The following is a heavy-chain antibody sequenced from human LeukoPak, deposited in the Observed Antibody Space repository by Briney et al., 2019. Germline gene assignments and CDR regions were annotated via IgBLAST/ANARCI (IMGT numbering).Heavy chain of an antibody. CDR3: ARDGSAGGAFDI. CDR1: GFTFRSYD. Sequence: GGSLRLSCAASGFTFRSYDMHWVRQATGKGLEWVSAIGTAGDTYYPGSVKGRFTISRENAKNSLYLQMNSLRAGDTAVYYCARDGSAGGAFDIWGQGTMVTVSS. D-gene: IGHD1-1*01. CDR2: IGTAGDT. V-gene: IGHV3-13*01. J-gene: IGHJ3*02.